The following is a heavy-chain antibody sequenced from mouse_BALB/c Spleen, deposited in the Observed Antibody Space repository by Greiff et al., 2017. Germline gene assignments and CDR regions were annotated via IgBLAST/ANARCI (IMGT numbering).Heavy chain of an antibody. CDR1: GYTFTSYW. J-gene: IGHJ3*01. D-gene: IGHD2-1*01. CDR3: ASGEGNYRFAY. V-gene: IGHV1-7*01. Sequence: VKLQESGAELAKPGASVKMSCKASGYTFTSYWMHWVKQRPGQGLEWIGYINPSTGYTEYNQKFKDKATLTADKSSSTAYMQLSSLTSEDSAVYYCASGEGNYRFAYWGQGTLVTVSA. CDR2: INPSTGYT.